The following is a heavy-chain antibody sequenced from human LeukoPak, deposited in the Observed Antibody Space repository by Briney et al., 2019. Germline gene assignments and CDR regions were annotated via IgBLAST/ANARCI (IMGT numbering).Heavy chain of an antibody. CDR1: GFTFSSYG. CDR2: IWYDGSNK. D-gene: IGHD3-10*01. J-gene: IGHJ4*02. V-gene: IGHV3-33*01. Sequence: PGGSLRLSCAASGFTFSSYGMHWARQAPGKGLKWVAVIWYDGSNKYYADSVKGRFTISRDNSKNTLYLQMNSLRAEDTAVYYCAREAPMVRGVIAYYFDYWGQGTLVTVSS. CDR3: AREAPMVRGVIAYYFDY.